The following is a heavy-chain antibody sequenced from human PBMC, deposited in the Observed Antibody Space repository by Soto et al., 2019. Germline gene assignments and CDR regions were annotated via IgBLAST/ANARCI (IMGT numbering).Heavy chain of an antibody. D-gene: IGHD2-2*01. J-gene: IGHJ4*02. CDR3: ADGGHGNCSICSCLFHCGY. Sequence: EVQLLESGGGLVQTGGSLRLSCAASGFTFSTYAMSWVRQAPGKGLEWVSSISGSADATFYADSVKGRFAIFRDNSRTMFWLQMSSPRSASRTIYCGADGGHGNCSICSCLFHCGYWGPATLVNVSS. CDR2: ISGSADAT. V-gene: IGHV3-23*01. CDR1: GFTFSTYA.